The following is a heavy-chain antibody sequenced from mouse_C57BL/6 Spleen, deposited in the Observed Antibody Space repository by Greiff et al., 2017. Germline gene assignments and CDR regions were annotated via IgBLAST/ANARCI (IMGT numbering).Heavy chain of an antibody. J-gene: IGHJ4*01. CDR1: GYTFTSYW. V-gene: IGHV1-55*01. CDR2: IYPGSGST. CDR3: ARGSDYAMDD. Sequence: VQLQQPGAELVKPGASVKMSCKASGYTFTSYWITWVKQRPGQGLEWIGDIYPGSGSTNYNEKFKSKATLTVDTSSSTAYMQLSSLTSEDAAVYYCARGSDYAMDDWGQGTSVTVSS.